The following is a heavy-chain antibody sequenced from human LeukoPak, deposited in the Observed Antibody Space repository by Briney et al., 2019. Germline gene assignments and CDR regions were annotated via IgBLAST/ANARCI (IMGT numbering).Heavy chain of an antibody. J-gene: IGHJ5*02. D-gene: IGHD2-8*01. CDR3: AFRNGRALS. Sequence: SETLSLTCAISGDSINSPNWWTWVRQTPEKGLEWIGEIWHSESTNYNPSLKSRVSISIDKSANQFSLRLTSVTAADTAIYYCAFRNGRALSWGQGALVTVSS. CDR1: GDSINSPNW. CDR2: IWHSEST. V-gene: IGHV4-4*02.